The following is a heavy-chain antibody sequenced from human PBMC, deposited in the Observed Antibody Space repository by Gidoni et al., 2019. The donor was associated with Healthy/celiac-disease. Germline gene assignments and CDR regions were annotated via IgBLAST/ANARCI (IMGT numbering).Heavy chain of an antibody. D-gene: IGHD3-22*01. V-gene: IGHV1-69*01. CDR2: IIPIFGTA. CDR1: GGTFSSHA. Sequence: QVQLVQSGAAVKKPGSSVKVSCKASGGTFSSHAISWVRQAPGQGLEWMGGIIPIFGTANYAQKFQGRVTITADESTSTAYMELSSLRSEDTAVYYCARGPYDSSGYYPVGYFDYWGQGTLVTVSS. CDR3: ARGPYDSSGYYPVGYFDY. J-gene: IGHJ4*02.